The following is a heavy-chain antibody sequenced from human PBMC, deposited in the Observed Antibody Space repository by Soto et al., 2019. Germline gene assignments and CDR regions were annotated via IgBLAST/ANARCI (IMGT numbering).Heavy chain of an antibody. CDR3: ARLRAYWSGSSCLYGMDV. CDR2: ISGYNGNT. J-gene: IGHJ6*02. D-gene: IGHD2-15*01. Sequence: QVQLVQSGAEVKKPGASVKVSCQASGFTFTSTGITWVRQAPGQGLEWMGWISGYNGNTNYEQKFQGRVTMTTDTYTSTAYMELRSLRSDYTDVYYCARLRAYWSGSSCLYGMDVWGQVTTVTVSS. V-gene: IGHV1-18*04. CDR1: GFTFTSTG.